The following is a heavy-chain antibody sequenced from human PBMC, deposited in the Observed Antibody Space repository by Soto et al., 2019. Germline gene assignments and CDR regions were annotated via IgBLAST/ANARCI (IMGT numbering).Heavy chain of an antibody. V-gene: IGHV2-70*01. D-gene: IGHD5-18*01. CDR2: IDWDDDK. Sequence: SGPTLLNPTQTLTLTCTFSGFSLSTSGMCVSWIRQPPGKALEWLALIDWDDDKYYSTSLKTRLTISKDTSKNQVVLTMTNMDPVDTATYYCAWLYSYGYPYYFDYWGQGTLVTVSS. J-gene: IGHJ4*02. CDR1: GFSLSTSGMC. CDR3: AWLYSYGYPYYFDY.